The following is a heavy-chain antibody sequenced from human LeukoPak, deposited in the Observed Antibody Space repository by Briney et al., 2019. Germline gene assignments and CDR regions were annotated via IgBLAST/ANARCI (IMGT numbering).Heavy chain of an antibody. J-gene: IGHJ4*02. D-gene: IGHD6-13*01. CDR1: GFSVSSNY. V-gene: IGHV3-53*01. CDR2: IYSGENT. Sequence: GGSLRLSCAASGFSVSSNYMSWVRQAPGKGLECVSVIYSGENTYYADSVKGRFTISRDNSKNTLYLQMNSLRVEDTAVYFCATGYSSSSFYFNYWGQGSLVTVSS. CDR3: ATGYSSSSFYFNY.